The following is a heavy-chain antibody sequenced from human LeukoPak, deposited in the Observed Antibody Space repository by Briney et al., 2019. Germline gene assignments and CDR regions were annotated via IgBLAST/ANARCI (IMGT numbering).Heavy chain of an antibody. CDR1: GFTFSSFA. D-gene: IGHD6-19*01. CDR3: AKGGGWLYYFDY. V-gene: IGHV3-23*01. CDR2: ISDSGGSR. J-gene: IGHJ4*02. Sequence: GGSLRLSCAASGFTFSSFAMNWVRQAPGKGLEWVSAISDSGGSRYYADSVKGRFTISRDNAKNTVYLQMNSLRVEDTAVYYCAKGGGWLYYFDYGGQGSLVSVSS.